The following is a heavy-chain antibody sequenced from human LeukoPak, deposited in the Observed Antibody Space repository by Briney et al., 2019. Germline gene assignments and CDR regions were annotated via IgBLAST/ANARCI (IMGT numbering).Heavy chain of an antibody. CDR1: GYTFTSYG. V-gene: IGHV1-18*01. Sequence: VASVTVSCTASGYTFTSYGISWVRQAPGQGLEWMGWISADNGNTKYAQKLQGRVTMTTDTSTSTAYMELRSLRSDDTAVYYCARDWAPLSGNYYDAWFDPWGQGTLVTVSS. J-gene: IGHJ5*02. CDR2: ISADNGNT. D-gene: IGHD1-26*01. CDR3: ARDWAPLSGNYYDAWFDP.